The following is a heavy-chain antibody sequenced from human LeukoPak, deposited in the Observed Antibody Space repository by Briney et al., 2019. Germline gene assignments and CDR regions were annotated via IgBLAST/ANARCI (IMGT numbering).Heavy chain of an antibody. J-gene: IGHJ6*03. CDR3: ARGRGADYNYYYYMDV. Sequence: ASVKVSCKASGYTFTSYGISWVRQAPGQGLEWMGWISAYNGNTNYAQKLQGRVTMTTVTSTSTAYMELRSLRSDDTAVYYCARGRGADYNYYYYMDVWGKGTTVTVSS. CDR1: GYTFTSYG. CDR2: ISAYNGNT. D-gene: IGHD3-10*01. V-gene: IGHV1-18*01.